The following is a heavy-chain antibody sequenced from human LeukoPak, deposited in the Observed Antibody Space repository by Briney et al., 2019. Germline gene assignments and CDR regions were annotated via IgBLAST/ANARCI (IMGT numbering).Heavy chain of an antibody. J-gene: IGHJ3*01. V-gene: IGHV3-23*01. CDR3: AKDSYVSGRPLHTFDV. Sequence: GGSLRLSCAASGFTFAIHAMTWVRQAPGKGLEWVSGISGDGASTHYAESVKGQFTISRDNSQNTLFLQMNSLRVEDTAIYYCAKDSYVSGRPLHTFDVWGQGAMVAVSS. CDR1: GFTFAIHA. D-gene: IGHD3-10*01. CDR2: ISGDGAST.